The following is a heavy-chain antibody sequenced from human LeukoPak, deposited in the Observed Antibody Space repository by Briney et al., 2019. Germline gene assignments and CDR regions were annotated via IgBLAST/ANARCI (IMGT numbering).Heavy chain of an antibody. CDR1: GYTFTSYD. Sequence: ASVKVSCKASGYTFTSYDINWVRQATGQGLEWMGWMNPNNGNTGYAQKFQGRVTMTRNTSISTAYMELSSLRSEDTAVYYCARLETHYYENNGEPDYWGQGTLVTVSS. CDR3: ARLETHYYENNGEPDY. D-gene: IGHD3-22*01. J-gene: IGHJ4*02. V-gene: IGHV1-8*01. CDR2: MNPNNGNT.